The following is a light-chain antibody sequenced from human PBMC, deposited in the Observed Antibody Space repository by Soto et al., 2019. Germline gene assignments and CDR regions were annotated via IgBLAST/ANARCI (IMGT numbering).Light chain of an antibody. CDR3: QQSFSIPYT. CDR2: VAF. Sequence: DIQMTQSPSSLSASVGDRVTITCRASQTIANNLNWYQQKPGKAPRLLIYVAFSLQSGVPSRFSGSGSGTDFTLTISSLQPDDFATYFCQQSFSIPYTFGQGTILEIK. CDR1: QTIANN. J-gene: IGKJ2*01. V-gene: IGKV1-39*01.